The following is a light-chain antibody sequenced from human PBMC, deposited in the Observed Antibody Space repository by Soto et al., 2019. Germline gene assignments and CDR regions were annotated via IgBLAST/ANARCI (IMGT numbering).Light chain of an antibody. Sequence: EIVLTQSPGTLSLSPGERATLSCRASQIVSSTYLAWFQQKAGQAPRLLIYGASTRATGIPDRFSGSGSGTDFTLTISGLEPEDFALYYCQQYDVTPPNTFGGGTKVDXK. CDR2: GAS. J-gene: IGKJ4*01. CDR3: QQYDVTPPNT. V-gene: IGKV3-20*01. CDR1: QIVSSTY.